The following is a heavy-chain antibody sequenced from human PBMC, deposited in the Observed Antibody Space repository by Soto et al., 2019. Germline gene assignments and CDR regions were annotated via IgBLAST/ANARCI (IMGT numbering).Heavy chain of an antibody. Sequence: KPSETLSLTCTVSGGSISRYYWSWIRQTPGKGLEWIGYLYNTGSTIYNPSLESRVTISVDTSKNQFSLKLNSVTAADTAVYYCARDLWGYCGTDCYPLDVWGQGTTVTVSS. CDR3: ARDLWGYCGTDCYPLDV. J-gene: IGHJ6*02. CDR2: LYNTGST. D-gene: IGHD2-21*02. CDR1: GGSISRYY. V-gene: IGHV4-59*01.